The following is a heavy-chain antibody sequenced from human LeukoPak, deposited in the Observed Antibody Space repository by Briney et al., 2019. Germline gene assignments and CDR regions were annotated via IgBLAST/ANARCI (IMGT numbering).Heavy chain of an antibody. CDR3: ARDSLYGSGSYYNPPFGP. CDR1: GGTFSSYA. V-gene: IGHV1-69*04. D-gene: IGHD3-10*01. Sequence: RVASVKVSCKASGGTFSSYAISWVRQAPGQGLEWMGRIIPILGIANYAQKFQGRVTITADKSTSTAYMELSSLRSEDTAVYYCARDSLYGSGSYYNPPFGPWGQGTLVTVSS. CDR2: IIPILGIA. J-gene: IGHJ5*02.